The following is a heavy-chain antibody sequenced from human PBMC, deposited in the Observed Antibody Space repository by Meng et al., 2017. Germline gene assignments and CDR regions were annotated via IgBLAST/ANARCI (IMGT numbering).Heavy chain of an antibody. CDR2: IYYSGST. CDR3: ARSVAGSGTGFDP. D-gene: IGHD6-19*01. J-gene: IGHJ5*02. Sequence: SETLSLTCTVSGGSISSGGYYWSWIRQHPGKGLEWIGYIYYSGSTYYNPSLKSLVTISVDTSKNQFSLKLSSVTTADTAGYYCARSVAGSGTGFDPWGQGTLVTVSS. CDR1: GGSISSGGYY. V-gene: IGHV4-31*01.